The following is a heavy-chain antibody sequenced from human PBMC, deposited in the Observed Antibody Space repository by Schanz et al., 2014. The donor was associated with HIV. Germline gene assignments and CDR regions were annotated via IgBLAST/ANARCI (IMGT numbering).Heavy chain of an antibody. V-gene: IGHV3-30*03. Sequence: VQLVESGGGLVQPGGSLRLSCEASGFTLRNSWMTWVRQSPVKGLEWVAVISYDGSNKYYADSVKGRFTISRDYDKSSLYLQMSSLRDDDTAVYYCARGWRENSFDYWGQGTLVTVSS. CDR3: ARGWRENSFDY. CDR1: GFTLRNSW. CDR2: ISYDGSNK. D-gene: IGHD4-4*01. J-gene: IGHJ4*02.